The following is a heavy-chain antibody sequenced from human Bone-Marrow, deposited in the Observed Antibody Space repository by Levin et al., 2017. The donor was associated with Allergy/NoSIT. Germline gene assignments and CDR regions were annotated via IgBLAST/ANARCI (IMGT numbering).Heavy chain of an antibody. CDR2: IKEDGNEK. Sequence: GGSLRLSCAVSGITFSTYWMTWVRQAPGKGLEWVANIKEDGNEKNYVDSVKGRFTISRDNSKSALYLQMNSLRPEDTAIYYCTKDESPYVGAWFDALDIWGQGTMVTVSA. V-gene: IGHV3-7*01. D-gene: IGHD3-10*01. CDR1: GITFSTYW. CDR3: TKDESPYVGAWFDALDI. J-gene: IGHJ3*02.